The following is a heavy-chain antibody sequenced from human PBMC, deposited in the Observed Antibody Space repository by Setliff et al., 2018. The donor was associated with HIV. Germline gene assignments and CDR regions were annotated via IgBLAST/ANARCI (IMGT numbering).Heavy chain of an antibody. CDR3: ARDLHTPHWGFDY. J-gene: IGHJ4*02. CDR1: GYTFTSYA. CDR2: INAGNDDT. V-gene: IGHV1-3*01. Sequence: ASVKVSCKASGYTFTSYAMHWVRQAPGQRREWMGWINAGNDDTKYSQKFQGRVTATTDTSASTAYMELSSLRSEDTAVYYCARDLHTPHWGFDYWGQGTLVTVSS. D-gene: IGHD7-27*01.